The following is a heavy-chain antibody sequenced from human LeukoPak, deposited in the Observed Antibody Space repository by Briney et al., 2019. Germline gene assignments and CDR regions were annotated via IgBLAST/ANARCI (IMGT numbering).Heavy chain of an antibody. CDR2: INHSGST. CDR1: GGSFSGYY. CDR3: ERGHSSSSIIFGFHDMDV. D-gene: IGHD6-6*01. J-gene: IGHJ6*03. Sequence: PSETLSLTCAVSGGSFSGYYWSWIRQPPGKGLEWIGEINHSGSTNYNPALKSRVTISVDTYKNQFSLKLSPVTAADTAVYYCERGHSSSSIIFGFHDMDVWGKGTTVTVSS. V-gene: IGHV4-34*01.